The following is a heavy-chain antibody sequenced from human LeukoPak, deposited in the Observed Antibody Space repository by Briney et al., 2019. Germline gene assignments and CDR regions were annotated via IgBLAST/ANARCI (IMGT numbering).Heavy chain of an antibody. V-gene: IGHV3-30*18. CDR1: GFTFSSYG. CDR2: ISYDGSNK. Sequence: GGSLRLSCAASGFTFSSYGMHWVRQAPGKGLEWVAVISYDGSNKYYADSVKGRFTISRDNSKNTLYLQMNSLRAEDTAVYYCAKESCSGGSCYYYYYMDVWGKGTTVTVSS. D-gene: IGHD2-15*01. CDR3: AKESCSGGSCYYYYYMDV. J-gene: IGHJ6*03.